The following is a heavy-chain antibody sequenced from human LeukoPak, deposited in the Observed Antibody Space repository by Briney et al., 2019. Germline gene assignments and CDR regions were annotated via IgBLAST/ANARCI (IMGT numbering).Heavy chain of an antibody. Sequence: GGSLRLSCAASGFTFSSYAMSWIRQAPGKGLEWVSAISGSGGSTYYADSVKGRFTISRDNSKDTLYLQMNSLRAEDTAVYYCAKDSGIAVAGVFDYWGQGTLVTVSS. D-gene: IGHD6-19*01. J-gene: IGHJ4*02. CDR1: GFTFSSYA. CDR2: ISGSGGST. CDR3: AKDSGIAVAGVFDY. V-gene: IGHV3-23*01.